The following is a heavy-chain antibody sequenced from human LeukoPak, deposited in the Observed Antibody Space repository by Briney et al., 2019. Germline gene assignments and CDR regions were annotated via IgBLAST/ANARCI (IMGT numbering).Heavy chain of an antibody. D-gene: IGHD3-10*01. V-gene: IGHV4-39*01. CDR1: GGSISSSSYY. Sequence: SETLSLTCTVSGGSISSSSYYWGWIRQPPGKGLEWIGEINHSGSTNYNPSLKSRVTISVDTSKNQFSLKLSSVTAADTAVYYCARQGSGSYSLNYFDYWGQGTLVTVSS. J-gene: IGHJ4*02. CDR3: ARQGSGSYSLNYFDY. CDR2: INHSGST.